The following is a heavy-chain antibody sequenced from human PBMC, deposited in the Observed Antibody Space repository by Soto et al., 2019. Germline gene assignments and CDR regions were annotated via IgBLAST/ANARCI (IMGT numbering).Heavy chain of an antibody. D-gene: IGHD6-6*01. CDR1: GGSIYTYY. J-gene: IGHJ5*02. CDR3: ARAPARPNENWFDP. V-gene: IGHV4-59*01. Sequence: SETLSLTCNVSGGSIYTYYWNWIRQSPGKGLEWIGYISDGGSTNYNPSLKSRVTISVDTSKNQFSLKLSSVTAADTAVYYCARAPARPNENWFDPWGQGTLVTVSS. CDR2: ISDGGST.